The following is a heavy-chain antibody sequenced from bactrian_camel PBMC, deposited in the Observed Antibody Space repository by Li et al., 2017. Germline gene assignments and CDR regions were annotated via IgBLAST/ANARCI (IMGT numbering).Heavy chain of an antibody. CDR1: GFSSSTYS. V-gene: IGHV3S53*01. CDR2: IDSDGAT. Sequence: HVQLVESGGGSVQAGRSLRLSCVASGFSSSTYSMGWFRQAPGKEREGVAAIDSDGATSYDESVKGRFTISEDNAKNTLYLQMNDLKPEDTAMYYCAAEPTCTWSRLTTYWGQWTQVTVS. CDR3: AAEPTCTWSRLTTY. D-gene: IGHD6*01. J-gene: IGHJ4*01.